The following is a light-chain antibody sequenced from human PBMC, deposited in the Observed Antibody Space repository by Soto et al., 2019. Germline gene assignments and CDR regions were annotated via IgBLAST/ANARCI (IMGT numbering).Light chain of an antibody. CDR2: AVS. J-gene: IGLJ2*01. Sequence: QSALTQPPSASGSPGQSVTISCTGTSTDVGAYNYVSWYQQHPGKAPKLMIYAVSKGPSGVPDRFSGSKSGNTASLTVSGLQADDEADYYCSSYVGNNNLVFGGGTKLTVL. CDR3: SSYVGNNNLV. CDR1: STDVGAYNY. V-gene: IGLV2-8*01.